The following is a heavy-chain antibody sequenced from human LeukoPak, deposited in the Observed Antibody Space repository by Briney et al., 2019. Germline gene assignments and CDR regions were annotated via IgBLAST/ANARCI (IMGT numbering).Heavy chain of an antibody. V-gene: IGHV3-7*01. CDR1: GFTFSSYG. Sequence: GGSLRLSCAASGFTFSSYGMGWVRQAPGKGLEWVAKIKEDGSQKQYVDSLKGRFTISRDNAKNSLYLQTSSLRAEDTAVYYCARDRGGGSYDYWGQGTVVTVSS. D-gene: IGHD1-26*01. J-gene: IGHJ4*02. CDR2: IKEDGSQK. CDR3: ARDRGGGSYDY.